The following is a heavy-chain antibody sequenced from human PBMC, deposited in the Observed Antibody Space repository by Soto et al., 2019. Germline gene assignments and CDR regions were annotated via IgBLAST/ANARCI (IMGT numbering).Heavy chain of an antibody. D-gene: IGHD3-9*01. J-gene: IGHJ4*02. CDR1: GFTFSSYA. V-gene: IGHV3-23*01. CDR2: ISGSGGST. Sequence: LRLSCAASGFTFSSYAMSWVRQAPGKGLEWVSAISGSGGSTYYADSVKGRFTISRDNSKNTLYLQMNSLRAEDTAVYYCAKVQAYYDILTGYYPGSYYFDYWGQGTLVTVS. CDR3: AKVQAYYDILTGYYPGSYYFDY.